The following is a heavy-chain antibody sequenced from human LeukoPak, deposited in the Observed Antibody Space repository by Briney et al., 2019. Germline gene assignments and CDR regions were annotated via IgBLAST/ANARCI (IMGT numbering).Heavy chain of an antibody. CDR3: ARALRNYGDYGGFDY. J-gene: IGHJ4*02. D-gene: IGHD4-17*01. V-gene: IGHV4-59*01. CDR2: IYYSGST. CDR1: GGSISSYY. Sequence: SETLPLTCTVSGGSISSYYWSWIRQPPGKGLEWIGYIYYSGSTNYNPSLKSRVTISVDTSKNQFSLKLSSVTAADTAVYYCARALRNYGDYGGFDYWGQGTLVTVSS.